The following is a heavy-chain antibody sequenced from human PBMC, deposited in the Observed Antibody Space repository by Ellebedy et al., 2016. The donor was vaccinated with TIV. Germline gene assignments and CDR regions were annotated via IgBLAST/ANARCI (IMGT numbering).Heavy chain of an antibody. J-gene: IGHJ4*02. D-gene: IGHD1/OR15-1a*01. V-gene: IGHV3-30*03. CDR3: ARDRPITGRTSWCFDF. CDR1: GFTFSSYG. CDR2: ISYDGSNK. Sequence: GESLKISCAASGFTFSSYGMHWVRQAPGKGLEWVAVISYDGSNKYYADSVKGRFTISRDNSKNTVFLQMNSLTAEDAAIYYCARDRPITGRTSWCFDFWGQGTLVTVSA.